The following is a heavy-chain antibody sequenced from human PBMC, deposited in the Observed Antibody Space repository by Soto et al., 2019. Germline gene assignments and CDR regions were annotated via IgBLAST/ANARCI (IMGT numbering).Heavy chain of an antibody. CDR1: GGSISSYY. V-gene: IGHV4-59*01. CDR3: ARGRDGYKRFDY. D-gene: IGHD5-12*01. J-gene: IGHJ4*02. CDR2: IYYSGST. Sequence: TLSLTCTVSGGSISSYYWSWIRQPPGKGLEWIGYIYYSGSTNYNPSLKSRVTLSVDTSKNQFSLKLTSVTAADTAVYYCARGRDGYKRFDYWGQGTLVTVSS.